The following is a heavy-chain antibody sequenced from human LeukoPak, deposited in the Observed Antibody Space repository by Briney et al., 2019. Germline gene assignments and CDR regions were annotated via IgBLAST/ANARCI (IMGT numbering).Heavy chain of an antibody. J-gene: IGHJ4*02. D-gene: IGHD2-15*01. CDR3: AKEGYCSGGSCYLGTFDY. Sequence: SGGSLRLSCAVSGFTFSNFWMSWVRQAPGRGLEWVANIHPEGNEKYHVESVKGRFTISRDNAKNSLFLQMNGLRVEDTAVYYCAKEGYCSGGSCYLGTFDYWGQGTLVTVSS. CDR2: IHPEGNEK. V-gene: IGHV3-7*01. CDR1: GFTFSNFW.